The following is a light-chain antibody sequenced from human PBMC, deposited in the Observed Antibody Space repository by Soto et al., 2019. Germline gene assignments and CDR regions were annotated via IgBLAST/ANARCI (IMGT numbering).Light chain of an antibody. CDR2: KAS. V-gene: IGKV1-5*03. Sequence: IPMTQSPATRSASVGDRVTITCRASQSISSWLAWYQQKPGKAPKLLIYKASSLESGVPSRFSGSGSGTEFTLTISSLQPDDFATYYCQQYNSYPLTFGQGTRLEIK. CDR3: QQYNSYPLT. CDR1: QSISSW. J-gene: IGKJ5*01.